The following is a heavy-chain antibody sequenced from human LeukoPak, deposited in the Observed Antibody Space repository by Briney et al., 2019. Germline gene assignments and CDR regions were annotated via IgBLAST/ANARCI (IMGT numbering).Heavy chain of an antibody. CDR2: IYSGGST. D-gene: IGHD1-26*01. J-gene: IGHJ4*02. V-gene: IGHV3-66*01. Sequence: GGSLRLSCAASGFTVSSNCMSWVRQAPGKGLEWVSVIYSGGSTYYADSVKGRLTISRDNSKNTLYLQMNSLRAEDTAVYYCARVSSRELLIHWGQGTLVTVSS. CDR1: GFTVSSNC. CDR3: ARVSSRELLIH.